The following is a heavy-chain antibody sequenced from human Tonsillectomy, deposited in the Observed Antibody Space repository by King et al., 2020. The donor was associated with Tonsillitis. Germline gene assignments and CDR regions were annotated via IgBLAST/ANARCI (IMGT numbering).Heavy chain of an antibody. CDR1: GFTFRDYG. CDR3: AKGPQMLTGTTKLPFDY. D-gene: IGHD3-10*01. J-gene: IGHJ4*02. Sequence: HVQLVESGGGVVQPGGSLRLSCVPSGFTFRDYGMHWVRQAPGKGLEWVTYIRYDGSNKFYADSVKGRFTVSRDNSKNTLYLEMNSLTTDDTAVYYCAKGPQMLTGTTKLPFDYWGQGTLVTVSS. V-gene: IGHV3-30*02. CDR2: IRYDGSNK.